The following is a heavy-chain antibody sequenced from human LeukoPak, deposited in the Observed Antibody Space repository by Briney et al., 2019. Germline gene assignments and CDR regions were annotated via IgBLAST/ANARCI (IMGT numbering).Heavy chain of an antibody. CDR3: ARDDWGRGYSYGYQGGFDY. J-gene: IGHJ4*02. CDR1: GFTFSSYG. V-gene: IGHV3-33*01. CDR2: IWYDGSNK. D-gene: IGHD5-18*01. Sequence: GGSLRLSCAASGFTFSSYGMHWVRQAPGKGLEWVAVIWYDGSNKYYADSVKGRFTISRDNSKNTLYLQMNSLRAEDTAVYYCARDDWGRGYSYGYQGGFDYWGQGTLVTVSS.